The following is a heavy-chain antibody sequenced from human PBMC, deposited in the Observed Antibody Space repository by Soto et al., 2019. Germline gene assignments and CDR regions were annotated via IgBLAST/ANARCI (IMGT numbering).Heavy chain of an antibody. CDR2: ISSSSSYI. D-gene: IGHD3-9*01. CDR3: ARDRPNYDILTGYSEF. J-gene: IGHJ4*02. CDR1: GFTFSSYS. V-gene: IGHV3-21*01. Sequence: EVQLVESGGGLVKPGGSLRLSCAASGFTFSSYSMNWVRQAPGKGLEWVSSISSSSSYIYYADSVKGRFTISRDNAKNSLYLQMNSLGAEDTAVYYCARDRPNYDILTGYSEFWGQGTLVTVSS.